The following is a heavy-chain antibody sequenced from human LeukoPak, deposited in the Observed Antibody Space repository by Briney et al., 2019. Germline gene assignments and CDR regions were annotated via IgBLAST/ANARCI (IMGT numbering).Heavy chain of an antibody. CDR1: GGSISSSSYY. D-gene: IGHD3-9*01. V-gene: IGHV4-39*01. J-gene: IGHJ4*02. Sequence: KSSETLSLTCTVSGGSISSSSYYWGWIRQPPGRGLEWIGSIYYSGSTYYNPSLKSRVTISVDTSKNQFSLKLSSVTAADTAVYYCARHRGPRGLTGYYNFDYWGKGTLVTVSS. CDR3: ARHRGPRGLTGYYNFDY. CDR2: IYYSGST.